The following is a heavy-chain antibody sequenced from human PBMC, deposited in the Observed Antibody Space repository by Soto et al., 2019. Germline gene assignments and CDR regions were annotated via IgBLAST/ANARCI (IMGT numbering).Heavy chain of an antibody. J-gene: IGHJ5*02. Sequence: GASVKVSCKASGGTFSSYTISWVRQAPGQGLEWMGRIIPILGIANYAQKFQGRVTITADKSTSTAYMELSSLRSEDTAVYYCARGPRYCSGGSCYSFDPWGQGTLVTVSS. V-gene: IGHV1-69*02. CDR3: ARGPRYCSGGSCYSFDP. CDR2: IIPILGIA. D-gene: IGHD2-15*01. CDR1: GGTFSSYT.